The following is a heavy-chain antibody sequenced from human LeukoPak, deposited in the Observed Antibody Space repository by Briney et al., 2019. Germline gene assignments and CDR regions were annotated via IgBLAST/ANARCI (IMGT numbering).Heavy chain of an antibody. D-gene: IGHD2-2*01. CDR2: INHSGST. Sequence: PSETLSLTCAVYGGSFSGYYWSWIRQPPGKGLEWIGEINHSGSTNYNPSLKSRVTISVDTSKNQFSLKLSSVTAADTAVYYCAREALFCSSTSCSNWFDPWGQGTLVTVSS. CDR1: GGSFSGYY. J-gene: IGHJ5*02. CDR3: AREALFCSSTSCSNWFDP. V-gene: IGHV4-34*01.